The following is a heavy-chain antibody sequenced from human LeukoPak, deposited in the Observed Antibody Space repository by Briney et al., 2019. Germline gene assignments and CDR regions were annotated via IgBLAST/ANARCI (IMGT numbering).Heavy chain of an antibody. V-gene: IGHV3-21*01. CDR1: GFTFSSYS. CDR2: ISSSSSYI. J-gene: IGHJ6*03. CDR3: ARGSGYSYGPKYYYYMDV. D-gene: IGHD5-18*01. Sequence: PGGSLRLSCAASGFTFSSYSMNWVRQAPGKGLEWVSSISSSSSYIYYADSVKGRFTISRDNAKNSLYLQMNSLRAEDTAVYYCARGSGYSYGPKYYYYMDVWGKGTTVTVSS.